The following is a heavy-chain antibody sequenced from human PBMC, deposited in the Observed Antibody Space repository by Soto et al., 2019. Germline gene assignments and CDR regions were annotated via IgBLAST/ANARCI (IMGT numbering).Heavy chain of an antibody. J-gene: IGHJ4*02. D-gene: IGHD3-10*01. CDR1: GGSISSKSYS. Sequence: SETLSLTCSVSGGSISSKSYSWGWIRQPPGKGLEWIGYIYYSGSTNYNPSLKSRVTISVDTSKNQFSLKLSSVTAADTAVYYCARNYGPGYTFDYWGQGTLVTVSS. CDR2: IYYSGST. V-gene: IGHV4-39*07. CDR3: ARNYGPGYTFDY.